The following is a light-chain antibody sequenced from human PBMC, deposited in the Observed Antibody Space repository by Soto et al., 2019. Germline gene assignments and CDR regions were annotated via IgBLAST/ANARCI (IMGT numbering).Light chain of an antibody. CDR1: QNILFRSNNKNY. CDR3: QQYYVDSWT. V-gene: IGKV4-1*01. J-gene: IGKJ1*01. Sequence: DIVLTQSPDSLAVSLGERATINCKSSQNILFRSNNKNYLAWYQQRPGQPPKLLIYWASYRESGVPERFSGSGSETDFTLTITNLQAEDVAVYYCQQYYVDSWTFGQGTRVEIK. CDR2: WAS.